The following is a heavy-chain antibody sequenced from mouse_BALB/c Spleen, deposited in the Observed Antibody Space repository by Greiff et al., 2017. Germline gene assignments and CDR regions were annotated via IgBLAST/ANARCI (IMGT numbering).Heavy chain of an antibody. V-gene: IGHV14-3*02. Sequence: VQLKESGAELVKPGASVKLSCTASGFNIKDTYMHWVKQRPEQGLEWIGRIDPANGNTKYDPKFQGKATITADTSSNTAYLQLSRLTSEDTAVYSCARGDGFAYWGQGTLVTVSA. CDR3: ARGDGFAY. J-gene: IGHJ3*01. CDR2: IDPANGNT. CDR1: GFNIKDTY.